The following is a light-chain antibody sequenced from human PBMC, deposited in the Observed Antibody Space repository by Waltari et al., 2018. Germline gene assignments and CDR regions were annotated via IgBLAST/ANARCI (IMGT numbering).Light chain of an antibody. CDR1: QSIGRS. Sequence: EIMLTQSPGTLSLSPGARAPLSCRTSQSIGRSLAWYQQKPGQAPRLLIDGASSRATDIPDRFSGSGSGTDFSLTINRLEPEDSALYYCQQYVRLPVTFGQGTKVEIK. CDR2: GAS. CDR3: QQYVRLPVT. J-gene: IGKJ1*01. V-gene: IGKV3-20*01.